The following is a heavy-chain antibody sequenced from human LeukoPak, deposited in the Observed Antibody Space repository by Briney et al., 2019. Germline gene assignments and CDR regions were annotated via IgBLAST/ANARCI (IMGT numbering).Heavy chain of an antibody. D-gene: IGHD6-13*01. CDR2: IYYSGST. J-gene: IGHJ4*02. CDR1: GGSIISGDYY. Sequence: SETLSLTCTVSGGSIISGDYYWSWIRQPPGKGLEWIGYIYYSGSTYYNPSLKGRVTISVDTSKNQFSLKLSSVTAADTAVYYCAREVAAAGAFDYWGQGTLVTVSS. V-gene: IGHV4-30-4*08. CDR3: AREVAAAGAFDY.